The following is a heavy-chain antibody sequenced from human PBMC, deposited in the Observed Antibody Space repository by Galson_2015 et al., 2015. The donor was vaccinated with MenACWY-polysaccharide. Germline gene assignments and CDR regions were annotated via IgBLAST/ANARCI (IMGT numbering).Heavy chain of an antibody. J-gene: IGHJ4*02. D-gene: IGHD4-17*01. Sequence: SLRLSCAASGFTFSSNPMNWVRQAPGKGLEWVSSISSAGSSIYYADSVKGRFTISRDNAKNTLYLQMNSLRAEDTAVYYCARAIYGHFEYWGQGTLVTVSS. CDR2: ISSAGSSI. CDR3: ARAIYGHFEY. V-gene: IGHV3-48*01. CDR1: GFTFSSNP.